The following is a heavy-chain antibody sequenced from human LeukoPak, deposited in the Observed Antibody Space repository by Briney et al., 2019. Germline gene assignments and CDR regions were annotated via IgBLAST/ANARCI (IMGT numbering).Heavy chain of an antibody. V-gene: IGHV3-30*18. J-gene: IGHJ5*02. Sequence: PGRSLRLSCAASGFAFSSYGVHWVRQAPGKGLEWVAVISYDGSTEYYIDSVKGRFTISRDNSKNTLYLQMNSLRAEDTAVYYCAKETYSTSGQLAAWGQGTLVTVSS. CDR2: ISYDGSTE. CDR1: GFAFSSYG. D-gene: IGHD2/OR15-2a*01. CDR3: AKETYSTSGQLAA.